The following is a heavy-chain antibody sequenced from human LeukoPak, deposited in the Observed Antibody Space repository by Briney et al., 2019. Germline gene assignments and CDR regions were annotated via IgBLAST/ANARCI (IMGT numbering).Heavy chain of an antibody. CDR2: ISSSGSTI. J-gene: IGHJ4*02. CDR3: ARDEKYYYDSSGYLDY. D-gene: IGHD3-22*01. V-gene: IGHV3-11*04. Sequence: PGGSLRLSCAASGFTLSVYYMSWIRQAPGKGLEWVSYISSSGSTIYYADSVKGRFTISRDNAKNSLYLQMNSLRAEDTAVYYCARDEKYYYDSSGYLDYWGQGTLVTVSS. CDR1: GFTLSVYY.